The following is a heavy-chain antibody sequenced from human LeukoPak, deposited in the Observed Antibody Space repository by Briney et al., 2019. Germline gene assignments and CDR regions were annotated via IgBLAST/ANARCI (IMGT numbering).Heavy chain of an antibody. CDR3: ASGRQLGY. D-gene: IGHD6-13*01. Sequence: GGSLSLSCATSGFTFSNYWMSWVRQAPGKGLEWVANIKEDGSEKYYVDSVKGRFTISRDNARNSLYLQMNSLRAEGTAVYYCASGRQLGYWGQGTLVTVSS. J-gene: IGHJ4*02. CDR1: GFTFSNYW. CDR2: IKEDGSEK. V-gene: IGHV3-7*01.